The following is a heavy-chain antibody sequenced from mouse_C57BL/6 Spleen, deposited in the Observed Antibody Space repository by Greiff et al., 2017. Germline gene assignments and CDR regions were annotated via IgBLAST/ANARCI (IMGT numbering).Heavy chain of an antibody. Sequence: EVQGVESGGGLVKPGGSLKLSCAASGFTFSSYAMSWVRQTPEKRLEWVATISDGGSYTYYPDNVKGRFTISRDNAKNNLYLQMSHLKSEDTAMYYCASIYYDYDRGAMDYWGQGTSVTVSS. V-gene: IGHV5-4*01. CDR3: ASIYYDYDRGAMDY. CDR2: ISDGGSYT. CDR1: GFTFSSYA. D-gene: IGHD2-4*01. J-gene: IGHJ4*01.